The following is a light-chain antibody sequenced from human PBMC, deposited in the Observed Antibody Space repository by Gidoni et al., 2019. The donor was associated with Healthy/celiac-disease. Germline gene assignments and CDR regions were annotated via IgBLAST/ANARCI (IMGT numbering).Light chain of an antibody. J-gene: IGKJ2*01. CDR2: WAS. CDR3: QQYYSTPQT. CDR1: QSVLYSSNNKNY. V-gene: IGKV4-1*01. Sequence: EIVMTQSPDSLAVSLGERATINCKSSQSVLYSSNNKNYLAWYQQKPGQPPKLLIYWASTRESGVPDRFSGSGSGTDFTLTISSLQAEDVAVYYCQQYYSTPQTFXXXTKLEIK.